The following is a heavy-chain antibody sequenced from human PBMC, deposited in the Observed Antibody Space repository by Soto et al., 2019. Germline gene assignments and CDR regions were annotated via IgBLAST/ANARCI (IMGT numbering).Heavy chain of an antibody. J-gene: IGHJ4*02. CDR1: GFTVSSYW. V-gene: IGHV3-7*01. D-gene: IGHD6-13*01. Sequence: LRLSCAASGFTVSSYWMSWVRQAPGKGLEWVANIKQDGSEKYYVDSVKGRFTISRDNAKNSLYLQMNSLRAEDTAVYYCARDKYSSSWYVPYYFDYWGQGTLVTVSS. CDR3: ARDKYSSSWYVPYYFDY. CDR2: IKQDGSEK.